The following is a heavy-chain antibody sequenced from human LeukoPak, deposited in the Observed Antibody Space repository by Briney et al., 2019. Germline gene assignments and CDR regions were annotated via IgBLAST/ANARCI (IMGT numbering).Heavy chain of an antibody. D-gene: IGHD2-2*01. CDR2: IYYSGST. CDR3: ARLIRRSYQLDY. CDR1: GGSISSYY. Sequence: SETLSLTCTVSGGSISSYYWSWIRQPPGKGLEWIGYIYYSGSTNYNPSLKSRVTISVDTSKNQFPLKLSSVTAADTAVYYCARLIRRSYQLDYWGQGTLVTVSS. J-gene: IGHJ4*02. V-gene: IGHV4-59*08.